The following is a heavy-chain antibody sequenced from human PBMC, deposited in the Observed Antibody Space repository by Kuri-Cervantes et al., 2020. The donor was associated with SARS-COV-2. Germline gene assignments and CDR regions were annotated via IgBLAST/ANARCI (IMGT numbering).Heavy chain of an antibody. D-gene: IGHD3-22*01. V-gene: IGHV4-34*09. CDR1: GGSFSGFY. CDR2: INHSGST. J-gene: IGHJ4*02. Sequence: LRLSCAVYGGSFSGFYWSWIRQPPGKGLEWIGEINHSGSTNYNPSLKSRVTISVDTSKNQFSLKLSSVTAADTAVYYCARDSVIVGIDYWGQGTLVTVSS. CDR3: ARDSVIVGIDY.